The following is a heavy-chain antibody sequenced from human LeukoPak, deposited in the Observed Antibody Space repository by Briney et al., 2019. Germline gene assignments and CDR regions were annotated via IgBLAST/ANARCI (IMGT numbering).Heavy chain of an antibody. CDR1: GFTFSSYG. J-gene: IGHJ6*03. CDR3: AKGSGIWFGELFYYYYMDV. V-gene: IGHV3-30*02. Sequence: GGSLRLSCAASGFTFSSYGMHWVRQAPGKGLEWVAFIRYDGSNKYYADSVKGRFTISRDNSKNTLYLQMNSLRAEDTAVYYCAKGSGIWFGELFYYYYMDVWGKGTTVTISS. CDR2: IRYDGSNK. D-gene: IGHD3-10*01.